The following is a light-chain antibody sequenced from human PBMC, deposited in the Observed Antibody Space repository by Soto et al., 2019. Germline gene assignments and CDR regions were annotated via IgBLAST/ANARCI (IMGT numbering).Light chain of an antibody. Sequence: ELVLTQSPATLSLSPGERATLSRSASQSVSSYLAWYQQKPGQAPRLLIYDASTRATGIPARFSGSGSGTDFTLTISSLEPEDFAVYYCQQRSNWPPITFGQGTRLEIK. CDR1: QSVSSY. CDR3: QQRSNWPPIT. CDR2: DAS. V-gene: IGKV3-11*01. J-gene: IGKJ5*01.